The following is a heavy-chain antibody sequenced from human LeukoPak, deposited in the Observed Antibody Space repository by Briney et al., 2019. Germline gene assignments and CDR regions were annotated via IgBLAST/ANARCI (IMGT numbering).Heavy chain of an antibody. Sequence: SETLSHTCTVSGGSISSGSYYWSWIRQPAGKGLEWIGRIYTSGSTNYNPSLKSRVTISVDTSKNQFSLKLSSVTAADTAVYYCARDRGVRTYYYMDVWGKGTTVTVSS. V-gene: IGHV4-61*02. CDR2: IYTSGST. J-gene: IGHJ6*03. D-gene: IGHD3-10*01. CDR1: GGSISSGSYY. CDR3: ARDRGVRTYYYMDV.